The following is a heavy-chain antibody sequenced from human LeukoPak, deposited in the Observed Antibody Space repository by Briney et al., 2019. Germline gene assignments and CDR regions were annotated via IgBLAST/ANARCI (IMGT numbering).Heavy chain of an antibody. Sequence: ASVKVSCKASGYTFTSYAMHWVRQAPGQRLEWMGWINAGNGNTKYSQKFQGRVTITRDPSASTAYMEQSSLRPEDTAVYYCARRHGVVPAATPRGYYYYYYMDVWGKGTTVTVSS. V-gene: IGHV1-3*01. J-gene: IGHJ6*03. CDR3: ARRHGVVPAATPRGYYYYYYMDV. CDR1: GYTFTSYA. CDR2: INAGNGNT. D-gene: IGHD2-2*01.